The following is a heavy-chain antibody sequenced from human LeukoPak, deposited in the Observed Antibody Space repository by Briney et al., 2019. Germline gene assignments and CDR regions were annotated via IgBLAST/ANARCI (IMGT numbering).Heavy chain of an antibody. J-gene: IGHJ4*02. D-gene: IGHD6-13*01. CDR3: ARAGIAAAWAGGDY. Sequence: VKPSETLSLTCTVSGGSISSYYWSWIRQPPGKGLEWIGYIYYSGSTDYNPSLKSRVTISVDTSKNQFSLKLSSVTAADTAVYYCARAGIAAAWAGGDYWGQGTLVTVSS. CDR2: IYYSGST. V-gene: IGHV4-59*01. CDR1: GGSISSYY.